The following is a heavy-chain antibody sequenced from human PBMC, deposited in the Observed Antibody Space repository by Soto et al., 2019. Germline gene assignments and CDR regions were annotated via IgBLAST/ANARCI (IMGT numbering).Heavy chain of an antibody. CDR1: CCSIRTGAYS. CDR2: IYHSGST. Sequence: SETLCLICAFTCCSIRTGAYSWILILQAPGKGLEWIGYIYHSGSTYYNPSLKSRVTISVDRSKNQFSLKLSSVTAADTAVYYCARDNGYSYGYTLDHWGQGTLVTVS. D-gene: IGHD5-18*01. CDR3: ARDNGYSYGYTLDH. J-gene: IGHJ4*02. V-gene: IGHV4-30-2*01.